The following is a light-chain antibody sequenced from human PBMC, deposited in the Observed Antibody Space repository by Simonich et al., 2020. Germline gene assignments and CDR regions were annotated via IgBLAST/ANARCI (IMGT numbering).Light chain of an antibody. CDR3: QSYDSSLWV. CDR1: SSNIGAGYV. CDR2: GNS. Sequence: QSVLTQPPSVSGAPGQRVTISCTGSSSNIGAGYVVHWYQQLPGTAPKLLIYGNSNRPSGGPDRFAGSKSGTSASLAITGLQAEDEADYYCQSYDSSLWVFGGGTKLTVL. J-gene: IGLJ3*02. V-gene: IGLV1-40*01.